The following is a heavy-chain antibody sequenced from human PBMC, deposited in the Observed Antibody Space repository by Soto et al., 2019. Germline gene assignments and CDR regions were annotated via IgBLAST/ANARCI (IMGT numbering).Heavy chain of an antibody. CDR1: VFPFGTTD. D-gene: IGHD3-10*01. CDR2: IDGSGGIT. V-gene: IGHV3-23*01. CDR3: VKNSGWFNT. J-gene: IGHJ5*02. Sequence: WGSLRISCASSVFPFGTTDMSWVRQAPGEGLDWVSTIDGSGGITFYADSVKGRFTISRDNSRNTVYLQMNSLRGDDTALYYCVKNSGWFNTWGQGALVTVSS.